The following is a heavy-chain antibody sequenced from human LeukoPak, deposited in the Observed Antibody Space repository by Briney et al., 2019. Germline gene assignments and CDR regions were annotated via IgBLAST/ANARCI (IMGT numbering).Heavy chain of an antibody. CDR2: INHSGST. Sequence: HPSETLSLTCAVYGGSFSGYYWSWIRQPPGKGLEWIGEINHSGSTNYNPSLKSRVTISVDTSKNQFSLKLSSVTAADTAVYYCARVRCSSTSCYGYYYYYGMDVWGQGTTVTVSS. CDR1: GGSFSGYY. J-gene: IGHJ6*02. V-gene: IGHV4-34*01. D-gene: IGHD2-2*01. CDR3: ARVRCSSTSCYGYYYYYGMDV.